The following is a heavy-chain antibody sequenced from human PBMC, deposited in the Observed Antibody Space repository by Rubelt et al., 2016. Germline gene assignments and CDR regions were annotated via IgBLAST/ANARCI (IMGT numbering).Heavy chain of an antibody. CDR2: IYYSGST. CDR1: GGSISGSSYY. Sequence: QVQLQESGPGLVKPSETLSLTCTVSGGSISGSSYYWGWIRQPPGKGLEWIGSIYYSGSTYYNPSVKSRVTLSVATAKNQFSLKLSSVTAADTAVYYCARREQWLVKNWLDPWGQGTLVTVSS. V-gene: IGHV4-39*01. D-gene: IGHD6-19*01. J-gene: IGHJ5*02. CDR3: ARREQWLVKNWLDP.